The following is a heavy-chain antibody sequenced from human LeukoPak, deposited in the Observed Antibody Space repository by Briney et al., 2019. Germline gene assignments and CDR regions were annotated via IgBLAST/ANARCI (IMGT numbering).Heavy chain of an antibody. CDR3: ARAPGGYSYGTPNFDY. Sequence: PGGSLRLSCAASGFPFSSYEMNWVRQAPGKGLEWVSYISSSGSTIYYADSVKGRFTISRDNAKNSLYLQMNSLRAEDTAVYYCARAPGGYSYGTPNFDYWGQGTPVTVSS. J-gene: IGHJ4*02. D-gene: IGHD5-18*01. CDR2: ISSSGSTI. V-gene: IGHV3-48*03. CDR1: GFPFSSYE.